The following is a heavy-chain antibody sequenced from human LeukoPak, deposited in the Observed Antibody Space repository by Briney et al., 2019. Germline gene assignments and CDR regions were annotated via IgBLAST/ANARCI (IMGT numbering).Heavy chain of an antibody. D-gene: IGHD2-2*01. J-gene: IGHJ5*02. Sequence: PSGTLSLTCTVSGGSISSGGYYWSWIRQHPGKGLEWIGYIYYSGSTYYNPSLKSRVTISVDTSKNQFSLKLSSVTAADTAVYYCASCVVVPAAREWFDPWGQGTLVTVSS. V-gene: IGHV4-31*03. CDR3: ASCVVVPAAREWFDP. CDR2: IYYSGST. CDR1: GGSISSGGYY.